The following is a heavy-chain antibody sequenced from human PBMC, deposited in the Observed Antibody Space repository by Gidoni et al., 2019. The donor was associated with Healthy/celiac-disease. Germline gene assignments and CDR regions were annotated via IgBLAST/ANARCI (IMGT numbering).Heavy chain of an antibody. J-gene: IGHJ5*02. CDR2: IYWNDDK. V-gene: IGHV2-5*01. Sequence: QITLKESGPTLVKPTQTLTLPCTFSGFSLSTSGVGVGWIRQPPGKALEWLALIYWNDDKRYSPSLKSRLTITKDTSKNQVVLTMTNMDPVDTATYYCALALLLRGENWFDPWGQGTLVTVSS. CDR3: ALALLLRGENWFDP. CDR1: GFSLSTSGVG. D-gene: IGHD3-22*01.